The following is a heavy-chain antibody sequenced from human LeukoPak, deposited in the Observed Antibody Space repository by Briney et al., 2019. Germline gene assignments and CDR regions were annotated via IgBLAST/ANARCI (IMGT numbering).Heavy chain of an antibody. V-gene: IGHV4-59*01. CDR2: IYYSGST. Sequence: PSETLSLTCTVSGGSISSYYWSWIRQPPGKGLEWIGYIYYSGSTNYNPSLKSRVTISVDTSKNQFSLKLSSVTAADTAVYYCASVIGDDAFDIWGQGTMVTVSS. CDR1: GGSISSYY. J-gene: IGHJ3*02. D-gene: IGHD2-21*01. CDR3: ASVIGDDAFDI.